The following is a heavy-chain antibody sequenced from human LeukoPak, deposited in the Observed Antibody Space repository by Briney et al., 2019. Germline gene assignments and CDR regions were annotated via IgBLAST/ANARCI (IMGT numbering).Heavy chain of an antibody. J-gene: IGHJ4*02. D-gene: IGHD4-17*01. CDR1: GFTFDDYA. CDR3: PTQKEYGDERYFDY. CDR2: ISWDGGST. V-gene: IGHV3-43D*03. Sequence: GGSLRLSCAASGFTFDDYAMHWVRQAPGKGLEWVSLISWDGGSTYYADSVKGRFTISRDNSKNSLYLQMNTLRAEDTALYSCPTQKEYGDERYFDYWGQGTLVTVSS.